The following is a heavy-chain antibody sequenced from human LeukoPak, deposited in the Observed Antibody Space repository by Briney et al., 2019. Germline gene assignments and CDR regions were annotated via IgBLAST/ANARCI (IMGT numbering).Heavy chain of an antibody. CDR3: ASQPVDTYCSGGSCYLKLYYFDY. CDR2: IYYSGST. CDR1: GGSISSSSYY. Sequence: SETLSLTCTVSGGSISSSSYYWGWIRQPPGKGLEWIGSIYYSGSTYYNPSLKSRVTISVDTSKNQFSLKLSSVTAADTAVYCCASQPVDTYCSGGSCYLKLYYFDYWGQGTLVTVSS. V-gene: IGHV4-39*01. D-gene: IGHD2-15*01. J-gene: IGHJ4*02.